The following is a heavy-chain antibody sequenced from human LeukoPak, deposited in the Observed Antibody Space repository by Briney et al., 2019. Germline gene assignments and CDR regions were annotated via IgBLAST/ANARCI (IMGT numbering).Heavy chain of an antibody. D-gene: IGHD3-16*01. V-gene: IGHV1-2*02. CDR2: INPHSGGT. CDR1: GYTFTGYY. Sequence: ASVKVSCRASGYTFTGYYIHWVRQAPGQGLEWMGWINPHSGGTNYAQKFQGRVTMTRDTSISTAYMDLSRLRSDDTAVYYCARGGLPVYYYYMDVWGKGTTVTISS. CDR3: ARGGLPVYYYYMDV. J-gene: IGHJ6*03.